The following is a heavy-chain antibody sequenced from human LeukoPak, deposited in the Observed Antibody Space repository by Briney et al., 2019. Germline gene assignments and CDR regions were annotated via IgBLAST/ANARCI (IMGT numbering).Heavy chain of an antibody. CDR2: IKQDGSEK. CDR3: ARDSDGRSDC. CDR1: GFTFSNYW. J-gene: IGHJ4*02. Sequence: PRGSLRLSCAASGFTFSNYWMSWVRQAPGKGLEWLANIKQDGSEKYYVDSVKGRFTISRDNAKNSLYLQMSSLRNEDTAVYYCARDSDGRSDCWGQGTLVTVSS. V-gene: IGHV3-7*05. D-gene: IGHD2-15*01.